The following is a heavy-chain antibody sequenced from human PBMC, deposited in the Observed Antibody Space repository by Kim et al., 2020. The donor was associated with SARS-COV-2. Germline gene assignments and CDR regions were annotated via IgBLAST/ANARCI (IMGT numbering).Heavy chain of an antibody. V-gene: IGHV3-23*01. D-gene: IGHD6-19*01. CDR3: AKGGSGWYPAIFDY. J-gene: IGHJ4*02. Sequence: DPGRGRFTISRENPKNTLYLQMNSLRAEDTAVYYCAKGGSGWYPAIFDYWGQGTLVTVSS.